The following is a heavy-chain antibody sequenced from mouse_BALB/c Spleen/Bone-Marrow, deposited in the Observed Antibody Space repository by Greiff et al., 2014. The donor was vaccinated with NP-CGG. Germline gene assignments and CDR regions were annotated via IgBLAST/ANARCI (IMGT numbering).Heavy chain of an antibody. D-gene: IGHD4-1*01. V-gene: IGHV1-53*01. CDR3: TRRRTWDFDY. J-gene: IGHJ2*01. Sequence: VQLQQSGAELVKPGTSVKLSCKASGYTFTTYYMYWVKQRPGQGLEWIGDINPNNGGTNFKEKFKSKATLTVDKSSSTAYMQLSSLTSEDSAVYYCTRRRTWDFDYWGQGTTLTVSS. CDR1: GYTFTTYY. CDR2: INPNNGGT.